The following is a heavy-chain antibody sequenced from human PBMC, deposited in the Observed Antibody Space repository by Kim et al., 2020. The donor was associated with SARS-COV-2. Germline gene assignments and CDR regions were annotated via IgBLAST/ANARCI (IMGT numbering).Heavy chain of an antibody. D-gene: IGHD3-22*01. CDR3: ARVRTTMIVVVMYFDY. J-gene: IGHJ4*02. Sequence: PSLKCRVNISVDTSKNQLSRKLSSVTAADTAVYYCARVRTTMIVVVMYFDYWGQGTLVTVSS. V-gene: IGHV4-31*02.